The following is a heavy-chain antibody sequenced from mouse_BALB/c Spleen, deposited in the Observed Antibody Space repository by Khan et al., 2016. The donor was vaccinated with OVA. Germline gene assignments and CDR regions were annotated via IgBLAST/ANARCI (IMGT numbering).Heavy chain of an antibody. V-gene: IGHV5-6-4*01. J-gene: IGHJ2*01. Sequence: EVELVESGGGLVKPGGSLRLSCEASGFTFSSYSMSWVRQTPEKRLEWVATITSGGSYTYYPDSVQGRFTISRDNAKKTLYLQMRSLNSEDTAIYYCTRDRNYYGSSFYFDYWGQGTTLTVSS. D-gene: IGHD1-1*01. CDR2: ITSGGSYT. CDR3: TRDRNYYGSSFYFDY. CDR1: GFTFSSYS.